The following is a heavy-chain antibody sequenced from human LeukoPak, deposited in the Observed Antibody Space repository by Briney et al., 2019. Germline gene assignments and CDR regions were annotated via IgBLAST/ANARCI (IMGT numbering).Heavy chain of an antibody. CDR1: GFTFSSYA. Sequence: PGRSLRLSCAASGFTFSSYAMHWVRQAPGKGLEWVAVISYDGSNKYYADSVKGRFTISRDNSKNTLYLQMNSLRAEDTAVYYCARGRGYLDYWGQGTLVTVSS. D-gene: IGHD6-13*01. V-gene: IGHV3-30*04. J-gene: IGHJ4*02. CDR3: ARGRGYLDY. CDR2: ISYDGSNK.